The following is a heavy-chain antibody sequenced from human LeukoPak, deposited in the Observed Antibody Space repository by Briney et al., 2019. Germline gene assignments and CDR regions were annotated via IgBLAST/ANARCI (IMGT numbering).Heavy chain of an antibody. CDR2: IWYDGSNK. Sequence: GGSLRLSCAASGFTFSSYGMHWVRQAPGKGLEWVAVIWYDGSNKYYADSVKGRFTISRDNSKNTLYLQMNSLRAEDTAVYYCASLGGYCSSTSCYVDAFDIWGQGTMVTVSS. V-gene: IGHV3-33*01. J-gene: IGHJ3*02. CDR3: ASLGGYCSSTSCYVDAFDI. D-gene: IGHD2-2*01. CDR1: GFTFSSYG.